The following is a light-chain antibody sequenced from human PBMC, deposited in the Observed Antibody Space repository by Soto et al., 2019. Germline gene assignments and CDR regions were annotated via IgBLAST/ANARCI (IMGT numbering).Light chain of an antibody. Sequence: QSVLTQPASVSGSPGQSITISCTGTSSDVGGYNYVSWYQQHPGKAPKLMIYDVSNRPSGVSSRFSGSKSGNTASLTISGLQAEDEAGYYCSSYTSGNTLVFGGGTKLTVL. J-gene: IGLJ2*01. V-gene: IGLV2-14*01. CDR1: SSDVGGYNY. CDR2: DVS. CDR3: SSYTSGNTLV.